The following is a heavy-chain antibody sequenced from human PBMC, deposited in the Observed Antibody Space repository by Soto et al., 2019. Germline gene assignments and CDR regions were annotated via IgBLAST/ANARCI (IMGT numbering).Heavy chain of an antibody. CDR2: ISAYNGNT. CDR1: GYTFTSYG. D-gene: IGHD3-10*01. CDR3: ARERPYGSGSYRASDFDY. J-gene: IGHJ4*02. V-gene: IGHV1-18*01. Sequence: ASVKVSCKASGYTFTSYGISWVRQAPGQGLEWMGWISAYNGNTNYAQKLQGRVTMTTDTSTSTAYMELRSLRSDDTAVYYCARERPYGSGSYRASDFDYWGQGTLVTVSS.